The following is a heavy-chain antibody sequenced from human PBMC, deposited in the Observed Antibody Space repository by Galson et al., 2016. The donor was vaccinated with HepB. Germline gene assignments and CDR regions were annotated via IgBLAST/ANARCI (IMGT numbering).Heavy chain of an antibody. CDR2: IDLDDGK. J-gene: IGHJ4*02. CDR3: ARMMWADNDYYFDS. Sequence: PALVKPTQTLTLTCTFSGLSLSTSGMRVSWIRQPPGKALEWLARIDLDDGKFYSTSLKTRLTISKDTSKNQVVLTLTNMDPVDTATYYCARMMWADNDYYFDSWGQGTLVTVSS. CDR1: GLSLSTSGMR. D-gene: IGHD1-26*01. V-gene: IGHV2-70*04.